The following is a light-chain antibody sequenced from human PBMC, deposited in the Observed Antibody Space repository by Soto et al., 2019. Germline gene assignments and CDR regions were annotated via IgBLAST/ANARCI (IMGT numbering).Light chain of an antibody. CDR1: SSDVGGYNF. CDR2: DVT. J-gene: IGLJ1*01. V-gene: IGLV2-14*01. CDR3: SSYTSISTYV. Sequence: QSVLTQPASVSGSPGQSITISCTGTSSDVGGYNFVSWYQQHPDKASKLMIYDVTNRPSGVSNRFSGSKSGNTASLTISGLQAEDEADYYCSSYTSISTYVFGTGTKVTVL.